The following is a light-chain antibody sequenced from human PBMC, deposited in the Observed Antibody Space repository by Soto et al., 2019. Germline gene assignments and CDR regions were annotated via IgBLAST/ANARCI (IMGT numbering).Light chain of an antibody. CDR3: QQSITYPWT. Sequence: DIQMTQSPSTLSASAGDRVTITCRASQNIDMYLAWYQQKPGQAPSLLIYRASSLQSGVPSRFSGSGSGTEFTLTISSLQPDDFATYYCQQSITYPWTFGQGTRVEI. CDR1: QNIDMY. J-gene: IGKJ1*01. CDR2: RAS. V-gene: IGKV1-5*03.